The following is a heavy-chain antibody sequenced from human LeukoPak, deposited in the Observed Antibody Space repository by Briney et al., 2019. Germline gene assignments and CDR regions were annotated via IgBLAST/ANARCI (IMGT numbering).Heavy chain of an antibody. CDR2: ISSSGSTI. Sequence: GGSLRLSCAASGFTFSDYYMSWIRQAPGKGLEWVSHISSSGSTIYYADSVKGRFTISKDTSKNQVVLTMTNMDPVDTATYYCARSLIAATGAFEYWGQGTLVTVSS. CDR3: ARSLIAATGAFEY. J-gene: IGHJ4*02. CDR1: GFTFSDYY. V-gene: IGHV3-11*01. D-gene: IGHD6-13*01.